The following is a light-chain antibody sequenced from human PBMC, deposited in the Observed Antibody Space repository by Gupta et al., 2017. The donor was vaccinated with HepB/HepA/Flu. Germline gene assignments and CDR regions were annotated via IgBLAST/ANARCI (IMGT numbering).Light chain of an antibody. J-gene: IGLJ2*01. CDR3: RSYAGSNNFV. CDR1: GSDVGGYNY. Sequence: QSSLTQFPSASGSPGQSVTISCTGTGSDVGGYNYVSWYQQHPGKAPKLMIYEVNKRPSGVPARFSGSKSGNTAALTVSGLQAEDEADYYCRSYAGSNNFVFGGGTKLTVL. V-gene: IGLV2-8*01. CDR2: EVN.